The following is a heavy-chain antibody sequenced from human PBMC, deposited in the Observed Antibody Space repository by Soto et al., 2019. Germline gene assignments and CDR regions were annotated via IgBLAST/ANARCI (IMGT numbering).Heavy chain of an antibody. D-gene: IGHD3-10*01. V-gene: IGHV3-21*04. J-gene: IGHJ4*02. Sequence: VGSLRLSCATSGFTFSRCDMNWVRQAPGKGLEWVSFISSSASYMYYADSVKGRFTISRDNSKKSLYLQMNSLRAEDTAIYYCAKKVNSGSGSQYFDYWGQGTLVTVSS. CDR3: AKKVNSGSGSQYFDY. CDR1: GFTFSRCD. CDR2: ISSSASYM.